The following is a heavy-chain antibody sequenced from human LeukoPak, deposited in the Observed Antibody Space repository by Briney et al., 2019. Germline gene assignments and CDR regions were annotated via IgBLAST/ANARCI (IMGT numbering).Heavy chain of an antibody. CDR1: GGSISSGDYY. Sequence: SETLSLTCTVSGGSISSGDYYWSWIRQPPGKGLEWIGCIYYSGSTYYNPSLKSRVIISVDTSKNQFSLKLSSVTAADTAVYYCARDPLWFGPRGAFDIWGQGTMVTVSS. CDR2: IYYSGST. V-gene: IGHV4-30-4*08. J-gene: IGHJ3*02. D-gene: IGHD3-10*01. CDR3: ARDPLWFGPRGAFDI.